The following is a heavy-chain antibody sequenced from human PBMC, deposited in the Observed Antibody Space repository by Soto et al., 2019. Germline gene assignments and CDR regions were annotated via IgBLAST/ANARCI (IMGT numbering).Heavy chain of an antibody. CDR2: IIPILGIA. J-gene: IGHJ6*02. D-gene: IGHD2-2*01. CDR3: AAPKQLSMGYYYGMDV. CDR1: GGTFSSYT. Sequence: GASVKVSCKASGGTFSSYTISWVRQAPGQGLEWMGRIIPILGIANYAQKFQGHVTISADKSISTAYLQWSSLKASDTAMYYCAAPKQLSMGYYYGMDVWGQGTTVTVSS. V-gene: IGHV1-69*02.